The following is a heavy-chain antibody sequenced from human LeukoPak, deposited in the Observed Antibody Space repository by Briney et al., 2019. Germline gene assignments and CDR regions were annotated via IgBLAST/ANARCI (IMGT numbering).Heavy chain of an antibody. V-gene: IGHV3-48*03. CDR1: GFTFSSYE. CDR2: ISSSGSTI. J-gene: IGHJ3*02. Sequence: GGSLRLSCAASGFTFSSYEMNWVRQAPGKGLEWVSYISSSGSTIYYADSVKGRFTISRDNSKNTLYLQMNSLRAEDTAVYYCARGGSYLSAFDIWGQGTMVTVSS. D-gene: IGHD1-26*01. CDR3: ARGGSYLSAFDI.